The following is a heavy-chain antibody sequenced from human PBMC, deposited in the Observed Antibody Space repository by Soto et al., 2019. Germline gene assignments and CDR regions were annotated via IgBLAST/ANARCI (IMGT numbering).Heavy chain of an antibody. CDR1: GFTFSTYA. J-gene: IGHJ6*02. D-gene: IGHD2-2*01. Sequence: PGGSLRLSCAASGFTFSTYAMAWIRQAPGKGLEWVSGISDNGGRTYYAGSVKGRFTISRDNSKNTLYLQMNSLRAEDTAVYYSARAGLGVVVPAAPPYYGMDVWGQGTTVTVSS. CDR3: ARAGLGVVVPAAPPYYGMDV. CDR2: ISDNGGRT. V-gene: IGHV3-23*01.